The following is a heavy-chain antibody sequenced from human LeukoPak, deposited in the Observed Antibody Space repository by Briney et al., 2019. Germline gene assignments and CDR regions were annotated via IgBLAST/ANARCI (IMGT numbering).Heavy chain of an antibody. CDR3: AKGGGYSYGPSAPIDY. V-gene: IGHV3-30*18. CDR1: GFTLSSYG. J-gene: IGHJ4*02. CDR2: ISYDGSNK. Sequence: GRSLRLSCAASGFTLSSYGMHWVRQAPGKGLEWVAVISYDGSNKYYADSVKGRFTISRDNSKNTLYLQMNSLRAEDTAVYYCAKGGGYSYGPSAPIDYWGQGTLVTVSS. D-gene: IGHD5-18*01.